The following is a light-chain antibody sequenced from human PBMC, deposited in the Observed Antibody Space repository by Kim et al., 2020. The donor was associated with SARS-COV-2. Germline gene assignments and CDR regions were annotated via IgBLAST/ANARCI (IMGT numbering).Light chain of an antibody. CDR1: SSNIGSNP. CDR2: SNN. V-gene: IGLV1-44*01. J-gene: IGLJ3*02. Sequence: GQGVTISCSGSSSNIGSNPVNWYQQLPGTAPKLLIYSNNQRPSGVPDRFSGSKSDTSASLAISGLQSEDEADYYCAAWDDSLNGWVFGGGTQLTVL. CDR3: AAWDDSLNGWV.